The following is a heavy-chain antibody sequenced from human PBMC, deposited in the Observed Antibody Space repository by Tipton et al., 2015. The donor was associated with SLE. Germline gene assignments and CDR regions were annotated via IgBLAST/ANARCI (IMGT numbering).Heavy chain of an antibody. CDR2: IYYGGGT. V-gene: IGHV4-30-4*08. CDR1: GDSISNGDDY. CDR3: ARGSRGVGFDV. D-gene: IGHD3-10*01. J-gene: IGHJ6*02. Sequence: TLSLTCTVSGDSISNGDDYWSWIRQPPGKGLEWIGNIYYGGGTYYNPSLESRVTISLDTSKNHFSLNLYSVTAADTAVYYCARGSRGVGFDVWGHGTTVIVSS.